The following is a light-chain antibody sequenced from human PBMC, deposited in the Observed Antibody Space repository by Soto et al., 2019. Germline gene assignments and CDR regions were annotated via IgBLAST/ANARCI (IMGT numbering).Light chain of an antibody. CDR2: AAS. J-gene: IGKJ4*01. CDR1: QSISSY. Sequence: DIQMTQSPSSLSASVGDRVTITCRASQSISSYLNWYQQKVGKASKLLIYAASSVQSGVPSRFSGSGSGTDFTLTISSLQPEDYATYYCQQSSSTPLTFGGGTKVEIK. CDR3: QQSSSTPLT. V-gene: IGKV1-39*01.